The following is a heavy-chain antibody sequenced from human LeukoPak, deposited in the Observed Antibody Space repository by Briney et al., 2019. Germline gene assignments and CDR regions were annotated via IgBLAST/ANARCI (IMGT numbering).Heavy chain of an antibody. CDR3: ARGGGYSYGDRNDNWIDP. CDR2: INHSGST. Sequence: TSETLSLTYAVYGGSFSGYYWSWIRQPPGKGLEWIGEINHSGSTNYNPSLKSRVTISVDTSKNQFSLKLSSVTAADTAVYYCARGGGYSYGDRNDNWIDPWGQGTLVTVSS. V-gene: IGHV4-34*01. D-gene: IGHD5-18*01. CDR1: GGSFSGYY. J-gene: IGHJ5*02.